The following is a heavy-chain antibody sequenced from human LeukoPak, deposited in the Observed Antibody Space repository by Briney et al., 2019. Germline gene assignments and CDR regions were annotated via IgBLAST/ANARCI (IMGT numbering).Heavy chain of an antibody. D-gene: IGHD1-26*01. Sequence: SETLSLTCTVSGGSISSYYWSWIRQPPGKGLEWIGYIYYSGSTNYNPSLKSRGTISVDTSKNQFSLKLSSVTAADTAVYYCARVDGEWELKIGAVDIWGQGTMVTVSS. CDR2: IYYSGST. CDR1: GGSISSYY. J-gene: IGHJ3*02. V-gene: IGHV4-59*01. CDR3: ARVDGEWELKIGAVDI.